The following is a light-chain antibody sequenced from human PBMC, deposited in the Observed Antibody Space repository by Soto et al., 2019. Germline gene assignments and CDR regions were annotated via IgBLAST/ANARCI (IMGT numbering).Light chain of an antibody. J-gene: IGLJ1*01. CDR3: TSHAGSNNYV. V-gene: IGLV2-8*01. Sequence: QSALTQPPSASGSPGQSVTISCTGTSSDVGGYNYVSWYQQHPGKAPKLIISEVSKRPSGVPDRFSGSKSGNTASLTVSGLHADDEADYYCTSHAGSNNYVFGTGTKLTVL. CDR2: EVS. CDR1: SSDVGGYNY.